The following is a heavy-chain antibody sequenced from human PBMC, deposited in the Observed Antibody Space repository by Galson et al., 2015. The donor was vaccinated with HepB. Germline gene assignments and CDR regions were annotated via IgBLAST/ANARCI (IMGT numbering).Heavy chain of an antibody. CDR2: IKQDGSEK. V-gene: IGHV3-7*03. D-gene: IGHD3-22*01. CDR1: GFTFSSYW. J-gene: IGHJ4*02. CDR3: ARDGVDHYYDSSGYYQNFDY. Sequence: SLRLSCAASGFTFSSYWMSWVRQAPGKGLEWVANIKQDGSEKYYVDSVKGRFTISRDNAKNSLYLQMNSLRAEDTAVYYCARDGVDHYYDSSGYYQNFDYWGQGTLVTVSS.